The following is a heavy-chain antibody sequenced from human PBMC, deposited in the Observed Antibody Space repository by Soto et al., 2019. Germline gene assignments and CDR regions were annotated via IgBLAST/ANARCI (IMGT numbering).Heavy chain of an antibody. CDR2: ISPSGDVT. CDR1: GFFFTDYF. CDR3: ARQLERRVAAASH. V-gene: IGHV3-11*01. Sequence: QVQLAESGGGLVKSGGSLTLSCSTSGFFFTDYFMSWIRQAPGKGLEWVSYISPSGDVTHYADSVKGRFTISRDNTKKSLLLQMSSLRDDDTAVYYCARQLERRVAAASHWGQGTRVSVSS. D-gene: IGHD2-15*01. J-gene: IGHJ4*02.